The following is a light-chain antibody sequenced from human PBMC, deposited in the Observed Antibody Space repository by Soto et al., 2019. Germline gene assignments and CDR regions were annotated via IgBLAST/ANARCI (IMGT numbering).Light chain of an antibody. CDR1: QSVSRN. Sequence: EIVMTQSPATLSVSPGERATVSCRASQSVSRNLAWYQQKPGQAPRLLIYGASTRSTGIPARFSGSGSGTEFTHTITSLQSEDFAVYYCQQYNNWLTFGGGTKVEIK. V-gene: IGKV3-15*01. CDR2: GAS. CDR3: QQYNNWLT. J-gene: IGKJ4*01.